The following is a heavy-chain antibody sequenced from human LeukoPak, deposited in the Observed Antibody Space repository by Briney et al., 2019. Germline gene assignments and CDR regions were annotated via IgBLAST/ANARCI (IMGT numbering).Heavy chain of an antibody. CDR1: GYTFTGYY. J-gene: IGHJ5*02. CDR3: AREGSLVPAAMLESVGWFDP. D-gene: IGHD2-2*01. CDR2: INPNSGGT. Sequence: GASVKVSCKASGYTFTGYYIHWVRQAPGQGLEWMGGINPNSGGTNYAQKFQGRVTMTRDTSISTAYMELSRLRSDDTAVYYCAREGSLVPAAMLESVGWFDPWGEGTLVTVSS. V-gene: IGHV1-2*02.